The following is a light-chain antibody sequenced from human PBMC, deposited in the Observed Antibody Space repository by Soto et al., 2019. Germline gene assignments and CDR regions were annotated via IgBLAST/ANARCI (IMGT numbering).Light chain of an antibody. V-gene: IGLV2-14*01. CDR1: SSDVGAYNY. Sequence: QSVLAQPASVSGPPGQSITISCTGTSSDVGAYNYVSWYHQHHPGKAPELIIYDVTDRPSGVSTRFSGSKSGNTASLTISGLQAEDEGDYYCSSYTTIKTVIFGGGTKLTVL. J-gene: IGLJ2*01. CDR3: SSYTTIKTVI. CDR2: DVT.